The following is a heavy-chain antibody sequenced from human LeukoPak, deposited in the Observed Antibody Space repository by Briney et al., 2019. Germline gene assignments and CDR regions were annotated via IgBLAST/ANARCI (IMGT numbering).Heavy chain of an antibody. V-gene: IGHV5-51*01. Sequence: GESLKISCKGSGYSFTSYWIGWVRQMPGKGLEWMGMLYPGDSDTRYSPSFQGQVTISADKSISTAYLQWSSLKASDSAIYYCASSSGGLHPPHLDYWGQGTLVTVSS. J-gene: IGHJ4*02. CDR1: GYSFTSYW. D-gene: IGHD3-16*01. CDR3: ASSSGGLHPPHLDY. CDR2: LYPGDSDT.